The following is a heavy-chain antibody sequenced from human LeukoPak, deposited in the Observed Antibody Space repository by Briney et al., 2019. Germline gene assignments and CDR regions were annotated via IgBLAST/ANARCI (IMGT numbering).Heavy chain of an antibody. J-gene: IGHJ5*02. CDR1: GGSISSYY. CDR3: ARDPSSSGFNWLDP. Sequence: PSETLSLTCTVSGGSISSYYWSWIRQPPGKGLEWIGYIYYSGSTNYNPSLKSRVTISVDTSKNQFSLKLSSVTAADTAVYYCARDPSSSGFNWLDPWGQGTLVTVSS. V-gene: IGHV4-59*01. CDR2: IYYSGST. D-gene: IGHD6-13*01.